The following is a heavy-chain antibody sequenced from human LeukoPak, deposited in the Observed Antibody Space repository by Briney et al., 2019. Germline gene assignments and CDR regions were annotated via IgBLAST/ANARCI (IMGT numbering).Heavy chain of an antibody. V-gene: IGHV1-2*02. D-gene: IGHD3-10*01. J-gene: IGHJ4*02. Sequence: ASVKVSCKASGYTFTNFYMHWVRQAPGQGLEWMGWTHPSSGGTRYEERFHGRVTMTRDMSTSTAYMELSSLTSDDTAVYYCARMTHGSGAPYSHFDYWSQGTLVTVSS. CDR2: THPSSGGT. CDR3: ARMTHGSGAPYSHFDY. CDR1: GYTFTNFY.